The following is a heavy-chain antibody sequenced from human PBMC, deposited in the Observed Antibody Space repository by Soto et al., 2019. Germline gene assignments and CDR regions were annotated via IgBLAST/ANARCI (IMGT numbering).Heavy chain of an antibody. CDR1: GFTFSSYS. Sequence: EVQLVESGGGLVQPGRSLRLSCAASGFTFSSYSMNWVRQAPGKGLEWVSSISSSSSYIYYADSVKGRFTISRDNAKHSLYRQLNSLRAEDTAVYYCATAYYYDSSGYPGQFDYWGQGTLVTASS. V-gene: IGHV3-21*01. CDR3: ATAYYYDSSGYPGQFDY. D-gene: IGHD3-22*01. J-gene: IGHJ4*02. CDR2: ISSSSSYI.